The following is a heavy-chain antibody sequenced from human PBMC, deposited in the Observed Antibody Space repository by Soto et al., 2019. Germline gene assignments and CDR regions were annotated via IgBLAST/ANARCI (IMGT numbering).Heavy chain of an antibody. J-gene: IGHJ4*02. V-gene: IGHV3-66*01. CDR1: GFTVSSYY. CDR2: IYNGGSA. D-gene: IGHD6-13*01. Sequence: EVQLVESGGGLVQPGGSLRLSCAASGFTVSSYYMSWVRQAPGKGLEWVSVIYNGGSADFADSVKGRFTISRDNSKNTLYLQMSSLRAEDTAVYYCARVPSSSYHYFDYWGQGTLVTVSS. CDR3: ARVPSSSYHYFDY.